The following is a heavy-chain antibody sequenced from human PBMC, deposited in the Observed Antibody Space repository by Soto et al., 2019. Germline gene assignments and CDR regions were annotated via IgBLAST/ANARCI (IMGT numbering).Heavy chain of an antibody. V-gene: IGHV4-31*03. CDR3: ARYSYLSSSSYFDD. CDR1: GGSISSGGYY. CDR2: IYYSGST. D-gene: IGHD6-6*01. J-gene: IGHJ4*02. Sequence: SETLSLTCTVSGGSISSGGYYWSWIRQHPGKGLEWIGYIYYSGSTYYNPSLKSRVTISVDTSKNQFSLKLSSVTAADTAVYYCARYSYLSSSSYFDDWGQGTLVTVSS.